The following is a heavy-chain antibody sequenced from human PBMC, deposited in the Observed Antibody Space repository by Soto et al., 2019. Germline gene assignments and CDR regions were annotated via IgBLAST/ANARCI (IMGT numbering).Heavy chain of an antibody. J-gene: IGHJ4*02. V-gene: IGHV4-34*01. D-gene: IGHD2-15*01. CDR2: INHSGST. CDR3: ASCLGRSGGSCYGTVY. Sequence: QVQLQQWGAGLLKPSETLSLTCAVYGGSFSGYYWSWIRQPPGEGLEWIGEINHSGSTNYNPSLKSRVTMSVDTSKNQFSLKLSPVTAADTAVYYCASCLGRSGGSCYGTVYWGQGTLVTVSS. CDR1: GGSFSGYY.